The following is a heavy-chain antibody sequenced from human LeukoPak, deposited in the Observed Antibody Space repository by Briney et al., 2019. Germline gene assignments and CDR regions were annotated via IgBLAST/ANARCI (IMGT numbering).Heavy chain of an antibody. CDR3: ARDKDSGYAYYFDY. J-gene: IGHJ4*02. CDR2: IIPIFGTA. V-gene: IGHV1-69*06. Sequence: SVKVSCKASGGTFRSYAISWVRQAPGQGLEWMGGIIPIFGTANYAQKFQGRVTITADKSTSTAYMELSSLRSEDTAVYYCARDKDSGYAYYFDYWGQGTLVTVSS. D-gene: IGHD5-12*01. CDR1: GGTFRSYA.